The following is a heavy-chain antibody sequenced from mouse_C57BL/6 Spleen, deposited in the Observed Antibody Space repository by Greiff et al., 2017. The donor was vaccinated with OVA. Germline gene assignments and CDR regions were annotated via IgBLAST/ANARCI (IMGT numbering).Heavy chain of an antibody. CDR3: ARGDYSNHYWYFDV. V-gene: IGHV1-81*01. CDR2: IYPRSGNT. J-gene: IGHJ1*03. CDR1: GYTFTSYG. Sequence: QVQLQQSGAELARPGASVKLSCKASGYTFTSYGISWVKQRTGQGLEWIGEIYPRSGNTYYNEKFKGKATLTADKSFSTAYMELRSLTSEDSAVYFCARGDYSNHYWYFDVWGTGTTVTVSS. D-gene: IGHD2-5*01.